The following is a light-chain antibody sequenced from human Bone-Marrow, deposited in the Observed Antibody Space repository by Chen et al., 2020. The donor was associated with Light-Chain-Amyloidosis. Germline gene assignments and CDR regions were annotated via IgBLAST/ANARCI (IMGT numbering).Light chain of an antibody. J-gene: IGLJ2*01. CDR2: RDT. V-gene: IGLV3-25*03. Sequence: SYELTQPPSVSVSPGQTARITCSGDDLPTKYAYWYQQKPGQAPVLVIHRDTERPSGMSERVAGSSAGTTATLTISGVQAADEGDYHCQSADSSGTYEVIFGGGTKLTVL. CDR1: DLPTKY. CDR3: QSADSSGTYEVI.